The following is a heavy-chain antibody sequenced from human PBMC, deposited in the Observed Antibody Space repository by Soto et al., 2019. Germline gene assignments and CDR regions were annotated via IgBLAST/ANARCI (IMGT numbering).Heavy chain of an antibody. J-gene: IGHJ4*02. Sequence: QVQLVESGGGVVQPGRSLRLSCAASGFTLGSYGMHWVRQAPGKGPEWVAVIWQDGSNTYYADSVKVRFTMSRDNSKNTLFLQMNSLRAEDTAMYYCATASCGGGNCVDFDYWGQGTLVTVSP. CDR2: IWQDGSNT. D-gene: IGHD2-21*01. CDR1: GFTLGSYG. CDR3: ATASCGGGNCVDFDY. V-gene: IGHV3-33*01.